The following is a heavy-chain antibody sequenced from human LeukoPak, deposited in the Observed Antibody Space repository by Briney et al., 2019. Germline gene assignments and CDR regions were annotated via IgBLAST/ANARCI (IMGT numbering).Heavy chain of an antibody. V-gene: IGHV1-2*02. Sequence: ASVKVSCKASGYTFTGYYMHWVRQAPGQGLEWMGWINPNSGGTNYAQKFQGRVTMTRDTSISTAYMELCRLRSDDTAVYYCARAPTTVNAFDIWGQGTMVTVSS. CDR3: ARAPTTVNAFDI. J-gene: IGHJ3*02. CDR2: INPNSGGT. CDR1: GYTFTGYY. D-gene: IGHD4-11*01.